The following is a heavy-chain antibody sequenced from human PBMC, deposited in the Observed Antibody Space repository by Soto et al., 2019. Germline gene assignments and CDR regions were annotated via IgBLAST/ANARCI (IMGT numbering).Heavy chain of an antibody. Sequence: QVQLVESGGGVVQPGRSLRLSCAASGFIFSNYAMHWVRQAPGKGLEWVAVISHEGGSKTYADSVKGRFTISRDNSKNTLYLQMNSLRDEDTAVYYCAKRSPAYGDTWDDALDIWGQGTMVTVSS. CDR2: ISHEGGSK. D-gene: IGHD4-17*01. V-gene: IGHV3-30*18. CDR3: AKRSPAYGDTWDDALDI. J-gene: IGHJ3*02. CDR1: GFIFSNYA.